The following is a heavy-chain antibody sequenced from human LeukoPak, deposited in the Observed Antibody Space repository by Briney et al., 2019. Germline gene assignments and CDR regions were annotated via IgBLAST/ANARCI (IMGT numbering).Heavy chain of an antibody. CDR1: GYTFTSYG. CDR3: ARADSSGTPNLS. Sequence: ASVKVSCKASGYTFTSYGISWVRQAPGQGLEWMGWISAYNGNTNYAQKLQGRVTMTTDTPTSTAYMELRSLRSDDTAVYYCARADSSGTPNLSWGQGTLVTVSS. CDR2: ISAYNGNT. V-gene: IGHV1-18*01. J-gene: IGHJ4*02. D-gene: IGHD3-22*01.